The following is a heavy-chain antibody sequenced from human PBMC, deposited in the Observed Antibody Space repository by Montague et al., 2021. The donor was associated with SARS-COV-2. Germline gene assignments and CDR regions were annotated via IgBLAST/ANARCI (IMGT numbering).Heavy chain of an antibody. V-gene: IGHV4-34*01. D-gene: IGHD2-21*01. CDR3: SREVRGSIVVVIAMPYYPFDY. CDR2: INHSGST. CDR1: GGSFSGYY. J-gene: IGHJ4*02. Sequence: SETLSLTCAVYGGSFSGYYWSWIRQPPGKGLEWMGEINHSGSTNYNPSLKSRVTISVDTSKNQFSLKLSSVTAADTAVYYCSREVRGSIVVVIAMPYYPFDYWGQGTLVTVSS.